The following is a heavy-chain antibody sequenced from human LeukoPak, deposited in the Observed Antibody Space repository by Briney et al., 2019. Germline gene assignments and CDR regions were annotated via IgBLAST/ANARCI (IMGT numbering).Heavy chain of an antibody. Sequence: SETLSLTCTVSGVSISSYYWSWIRQPPGKGLEWIGYIYYSGSTNYNPSLKSRVTISVDTSKNQFSLKLSSVTAADTAVYYCARDSPSYSSGWYVVGYWGQGTLVTVSS. CDR3: ARDSPSYSSGWYVVGY. V-gene: IGHV4-59*01. D-gene: IGHD6-19*01. CDR1: GVSISSYY. J-gene: IGHJ4*02. CDR2: IYYSGST.